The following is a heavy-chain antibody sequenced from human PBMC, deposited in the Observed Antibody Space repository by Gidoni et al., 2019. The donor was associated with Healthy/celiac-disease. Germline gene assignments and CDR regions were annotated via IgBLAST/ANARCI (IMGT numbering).Heavy chain of an antibody. V-gene: IGHV4-34*01. CDR2: INHSGST. D-gene: IGHD2-15*01. Sequence: QVQLQQWGAGLLKPSETLSLTCAVYGGSFSGYYWGWIRQPPGKGLEWIWEINHSGSTNYNPSLKSRVTISVDTSKNQFSLKLSSVTAADTAVYYCARGAFVGWTVVTSGYFDYWGQGTLVTVSS. CDR3: ARGAFVGWTVVTSGYFDY. J-gene: IGHJ4*02. CDR1: GGSFSGYY.